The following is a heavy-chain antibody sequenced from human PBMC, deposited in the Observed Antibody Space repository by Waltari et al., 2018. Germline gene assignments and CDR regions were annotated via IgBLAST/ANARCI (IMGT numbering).Heavy chain of an antibody. CDR2: ISSDGSNK. CDR3: AKDVEITMVPWYGMDV. J-gene: IGHJ6*02. V-gene: IGHV3-30*18. CDR1: GFTVKTYG. Sequence: QVQLVESGGGVVQSGRSLRLSCAASGFTVKTYGMHWVRQAPGKGLEWVAVISSDGSNKYYADSVKGRFTISRDNSKNTLYLQMNSLRAEDTAVYYGAKDVEITMVPWYGMDVWGQGTTVTVSS. D-gene: IGHD3-10*01.